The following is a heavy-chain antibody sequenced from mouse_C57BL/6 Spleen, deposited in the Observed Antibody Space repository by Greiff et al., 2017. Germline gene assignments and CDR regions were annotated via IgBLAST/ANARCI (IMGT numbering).Heavy chain of an antibody. CDR2: IHPSGSDT. Sequence: QVQLQQPGAELVKPGASVKVSCKASGYTFTSYWMHWVKQRPGQGLEWIGRIHPSGSDTNYNQKFKGKATLTVDKSSSTAYMQLSSLTSEDSAVYCGAIRDCTREAWFADWGQGTLVTVSA. D-gene: IGHD1-1*01. V-gene: IGHV1-74*01. J-gene: IGHJ3*01. CDR3: AIRDCTREAWFAD. CDR1: GYTFTSYW.